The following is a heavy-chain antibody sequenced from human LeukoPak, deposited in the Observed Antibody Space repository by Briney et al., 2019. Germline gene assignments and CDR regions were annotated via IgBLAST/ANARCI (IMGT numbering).Heavy chain of an antibody. CDR2: IRYDGSNK. J-gene: IGHJ6*03. CDR1: GFTFSSYG. D-gene: IGHD3-10*01. Sequence: QAGGSLRLSCAASGFTFSSYGMHWVRQAPGKGLEWVAFIRYDGSNKYYADSVKGRFTISRDNSKNTLYLQMNSLRAEDTAVYYCCAGSGSYYLYMDVWGKGTTVTVSS. V-gene: IGHV3-30*02. CDR3: CAGSGSYYLYMDV.